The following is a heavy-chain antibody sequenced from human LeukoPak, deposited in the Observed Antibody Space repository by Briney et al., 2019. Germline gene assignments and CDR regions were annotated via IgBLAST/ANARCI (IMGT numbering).Heavy chain of an antibody. Sequence: ASVKVSCKASGFSLSDYAIHWVRQAPGQRLEWMGWITSGNGITRYSQEFQGRLSITTDTSARAAHMDLSGLTSEDTAVYYCARTLGPGGWEPELYIDYWGQGTLVTVSS. CDR1: GFSLSDYA. D-gene: IGHD1-26*01. CDR3: ARTLGPGGWEPELYIDY. V-gene: IGHV1-3*03. J-gene: IGHJ4*02. CDR2: ITSGNGIT.